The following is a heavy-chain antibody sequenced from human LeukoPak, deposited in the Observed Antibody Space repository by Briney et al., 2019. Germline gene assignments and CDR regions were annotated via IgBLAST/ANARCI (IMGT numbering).Heavy chain of an antibody. Sequence: SETMSLTCTVSGGSISSSSYYWGWIRQPPGKGLEWIGSIYYSGSTYYNPSLKSRVTISVDTSKNQFSLKLSSVTAADTAVYYCVTEDVGATNAFDIWGQGAMVTVSS. J-gene: IGHJ3*02. V-gene: IGHV4-39*07. CDR2: IYYSGST. CDR1: GGSISSSSYY. CDR3: VTEDVGATNAFDI. D-gene: IGHD1-26*01.